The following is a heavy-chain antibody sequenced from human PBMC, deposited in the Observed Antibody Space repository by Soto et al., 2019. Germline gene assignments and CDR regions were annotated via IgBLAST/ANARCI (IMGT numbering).Heavy chain of an antibody. Sequence: SETLSLTCTVSGDSISYYYWSWIRQPPGKGVEWIGYVYYDGSTNYNPSLESRVTMSIDTSKNQFSLKLSSVIAADTAVYYCVSYDRQSGRYSLDYWGQGTLVTVSS. J-gene: IGHJ4*02. CDR1: GDSISYYY. V-gene: IGHV4-59*01. CDR2: VYYDGST. CDR3: VSYDRQSGRYSLDY. D-gene: IGHD3-10*01.